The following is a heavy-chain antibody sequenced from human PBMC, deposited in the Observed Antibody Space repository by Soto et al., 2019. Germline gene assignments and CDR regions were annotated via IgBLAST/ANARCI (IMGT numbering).Heavy chain of an antibody. CDR1: GGSFSDYF. V-gene: IGHV4-34*01. CDR3: AGREFASSSFHYYYHAVDV. J-gene: IGHJ6*02. D-gene: IGHD6-6*01. CDR2: INHSGST. Sequence: SETLSLTCAVYGGSFSDYFWTWIRQPPGKGLEWIGEINHSGSTNFNPSLKSRVAISADTSRNQFSLRVTSVTAADTAVYYCAGREFASSSFHYYYHAVDVWGQGTTVTVSS.